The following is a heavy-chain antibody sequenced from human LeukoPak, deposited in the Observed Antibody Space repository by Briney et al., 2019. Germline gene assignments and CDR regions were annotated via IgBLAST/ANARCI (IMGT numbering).Heavy chain of an antibody. Sequence: ASVKVSCKASGYTFTGYYMHWVRQAPGQGLEWMGWINTNTGNPTYAQGFTGRFVFSLDTSVSTAYLQISSLKAEDTAVYYCARAPDILTGYPNYYYYGMDVWGQGTTVTVSS. CDR1: GYTFTGYY. CDR3: ARAPDILTGYPNYYYYGMDV. V-gene: IGHV7-4-1*02. J-gene: IGHJ6*02. CDR2: INTNTGNP. D-gene: IGHD3-9*01.